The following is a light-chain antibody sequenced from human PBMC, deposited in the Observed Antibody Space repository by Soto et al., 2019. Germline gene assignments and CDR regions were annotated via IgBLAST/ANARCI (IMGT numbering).Light chain of an antibody. V-gene: IGKV3-15*01. CDR3: QQYNKWPLT. J-gene: IGKJ1*01. CDR1: QSVSSN. CDR2: AVS. Sequence: EIMMTQSPGTLSASPGERATLSCRASQSVSSNLAWYQQKPGQAPRLLSYAVSTRATGIPARFSGSGSGTEFTLTISSRQSEDFAVYYCQQYNKWPLTFGQGTKVEIK.